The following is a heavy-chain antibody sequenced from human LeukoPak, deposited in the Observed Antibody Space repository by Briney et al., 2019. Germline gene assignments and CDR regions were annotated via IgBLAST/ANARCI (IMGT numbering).Heavy chain of an antibody. CDR3: ARLPLAAHNWFDT. CDR2: INPNSGGT. Sequence: ASVKVSCKASGYTFTGYYMHWVRQAPGQGLEWMGWINPNSGGTNYAQNLQGRVTMTTDTSTSTAYMELRSLRSDDTAVYYCARLPLAAHNWFDTWGHGTLVTVSS. D-gene: IGHD2-2*01. V-gene: IGHV1-2*02. CDR1: GYTFTGYY. J-gene: IGHJ5*01.